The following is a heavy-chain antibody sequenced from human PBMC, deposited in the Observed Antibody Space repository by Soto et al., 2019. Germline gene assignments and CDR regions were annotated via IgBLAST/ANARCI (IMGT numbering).Heavy chain of an antibody. J-gene: IGHJ5*02. CDR1: GYTFSSYT. V-gene: IGHV1-3*01. CDR2: INAGNGNT. CDR3: ARAWSYGSGHRIGWFAP. D-gene: IGHD3-10*01. Sequence: GASVKVSCKASGYTFSSYTMHWVRQAPGQRLEWMGWINAGNGNTKYSQKFQGRVTITRDTSASTAYMELSSLRSEDTAVYYCARAWSYGSGHRIGWFAPSGQGTLVTVSS.